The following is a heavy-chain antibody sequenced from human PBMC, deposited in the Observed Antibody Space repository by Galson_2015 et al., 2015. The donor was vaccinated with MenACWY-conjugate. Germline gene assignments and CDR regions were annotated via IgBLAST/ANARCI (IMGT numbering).Heavy chain of an antibody. V-gene: IGHV4-61*01. D-gene: IGHD3-16*02. Sequence: SETLSLTCTVSGGSVSGDNYYWSWIRQPPGKGLEWVGYIYYLGNTNYNPSLKSRVTISVDTSKNQFSLKLTSVTAADTAMYYCARGLLGGPGIVNAFDIWGQGTAVTVSS. J-gene: IGHJ3*02. CDR3: ARGLLGGPGIVNAFDI. CDR2: IYYLGNT. CDR1: GGSVSGDNYY.